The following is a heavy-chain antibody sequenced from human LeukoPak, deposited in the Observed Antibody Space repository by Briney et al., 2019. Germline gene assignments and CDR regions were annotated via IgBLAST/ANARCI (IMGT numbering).Heavy chain of an antibody. D-gene: IGHD5-24*01. V-gene: IGHV5-51*01. CDR3: ARLGLDIEMATVWYFDY. J-gene: IGHJ4*02. CDR2: IYPGDSDT. CDR1: GYSFTSYW. Sequence: GESLKISCKGPGYSFTSYWIGWVRQMPGKGLEWMGIIYPGDSDTRYSPSFQGQVTISADKSISTAYLQWSSLKASDTAMYYCARLGLDIEMATVWYFDYWGQGTLVTVSS.